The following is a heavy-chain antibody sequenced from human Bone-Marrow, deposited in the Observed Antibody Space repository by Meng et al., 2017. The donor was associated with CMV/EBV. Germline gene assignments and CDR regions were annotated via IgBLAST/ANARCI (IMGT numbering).Heavy chain of an antibody. CDR2: MNPNSGNT. CDR3: ARDWPLGVVVPAAIGNWFDP. J-gene: IGHJ5*02. D-gene: IGHD2-2*01. V-gene: IGHV1-8*03. CDR1: GYTFTSYD. Sequence: ASVKVSCKASGYTFTSYDINWVRQATGQGLEWMGWMNPNSGNTGYAQKFQGRVTITRNTSISTAYMELSSLRSEDTAVYYCARDWPLGVVVPAAIGNWFDPWGQGTLVTVSS.